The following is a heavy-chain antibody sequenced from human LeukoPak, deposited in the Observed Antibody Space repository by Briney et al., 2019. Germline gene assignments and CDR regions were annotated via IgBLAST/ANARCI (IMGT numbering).Heavy chain of an antibody. CDR3: TTEVPSPYSSGWYVVWH. D-gene: IGHD6-19*01. CDR2: IKSKTDGGTT. V-gene: IGHV3-15*01. Sequence: PGGSLRLSCAASGFTFSNAWMSWVRQAPGKGLEWVGRIKSKTDGGTTDYAAPVKGRFTISRDDSKNTLYLQMNSLKTEDTAVYYCTTEVPSPYSSGWYVVWHWGQAPWSPSPQ. CDR1: GFTFSNAW. J-gene: IGHJ1*01.